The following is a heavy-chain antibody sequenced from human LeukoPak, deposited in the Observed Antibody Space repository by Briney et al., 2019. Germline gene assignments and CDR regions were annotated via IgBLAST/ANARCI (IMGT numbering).Heavy chain of an antibody. CDR2: IRSKAYGGTT. V-gene: IGHV3-49*04. CDR1: GFTFGDYA. D-gene: IGHD5-24*01. Sequence: GGSLRLSCTASGFTFGDYAMSWVRQAPGKGLEWVGFIRSKAYGGTTEYAASVKGRFTISRDDSKSTAYLQMNSLKTEDTAVYYCTREGDGYDYWGQGTLVTVSS. CDR3: TREGDGYDY. J-gene: IGHJ4*02.